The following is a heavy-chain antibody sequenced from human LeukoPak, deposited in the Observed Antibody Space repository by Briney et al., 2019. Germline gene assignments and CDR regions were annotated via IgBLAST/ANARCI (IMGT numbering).Heavy chain of an antibody. CDR2: ITSSGAAT. CDR3: AKDXPNYYGSNGHYYKLNGXX. CDR1: GFTFSSYA. J-gene: IGHJ4*02. Sequence: GGSLRLSCAASGFTFSSYAMSWVRQAPGKGLEWVSSITSSGAATYYADSVKGRFTISRDNSDNTLYLQMNSLRAEDTAVYYCAKDXPNYYGSNGHYYKLNGXXWGQXTLXT. V-gene: IGHV3-23*01. D-gene: IGHD3-22*01.